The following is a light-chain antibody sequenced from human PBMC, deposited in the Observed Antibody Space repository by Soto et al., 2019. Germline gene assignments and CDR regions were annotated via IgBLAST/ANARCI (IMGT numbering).Light chain of an antibody. CDR3: SSHTSSNTRV. V-gene: IGLV2-8*01. CDR1: SSDVGGYNY. CDR2: EVS. Sequence: QSVLTQPPSASGSPGQSVTISCTGTSSDVGGYNYVSWYQQHPGKAPKLMIYEVSKRPSGVPDRFSGSKSGNTASLTVSGLQAEDEADYYCSSHTSSNTRVFGTGTKLTVL. J-gene: IGLJ1*01.